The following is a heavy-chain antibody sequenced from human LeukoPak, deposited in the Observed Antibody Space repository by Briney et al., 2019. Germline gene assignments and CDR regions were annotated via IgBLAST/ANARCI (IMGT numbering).Heavy chain of an antibody. CDR1: GGSISSGGYY. CDR2: IYYSGST. D-gene: IGHD2-2*01. CDR3: ARGVVVIPTAYMDV. J-gene: IGHJ6*03. V-gene: IGHV4-30-2*01. Sequence: SQTLSLTCTVYGGSISSGGYYWNWIRQPPGTGLEWIGYIYYSGSTYYNPSLKSRVTISVDRSKNQFSLILNSVTAADTAVYYCARGVVVIPTAYMDVWGKGTTVTVSS.